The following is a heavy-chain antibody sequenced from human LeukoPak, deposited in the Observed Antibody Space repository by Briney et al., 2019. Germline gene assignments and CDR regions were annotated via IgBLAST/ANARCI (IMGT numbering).Heavy chain of an antibody. Sequence: SETLSLTCTVSGGSISGYYWSWIRQPPGKGLEWIGYIYYSGSTNYNPSLKSRVTISVDTSKNQFSLKLSSVTAADTAVYYCARGGMATFYWGQGTLVTVSS. V-gene: IGHV4-59*01. CDR1: GGSISGYY. D-gene: IGHD5-24*01. CDR3: ARGGMATFY. J-gene: IGHJ4*02. CDR2: IYYSGST.